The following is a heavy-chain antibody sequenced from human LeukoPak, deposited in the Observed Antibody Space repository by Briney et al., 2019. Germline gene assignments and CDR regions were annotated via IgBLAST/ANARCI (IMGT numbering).Heavy chain of an antibody. CDR3: AKRVAVTGTQFFDY. CDR1: GFTLSSHW. V-gene: IGHV3-7*05. J-gene: IGHJ4*02. Sequence: GGSLRLSCAASGFTLSSHWMSWVRQAPGKGLEWVANIKQDGSEQYYADSVRGRFTISRDNAKNSLYLQMSSLGAADTAVYYCAKRVAVTGTQFFDYWGQGTLVTVSS. D-gene: IGHD6-19*01. CDR2: IKQDGSEQ.